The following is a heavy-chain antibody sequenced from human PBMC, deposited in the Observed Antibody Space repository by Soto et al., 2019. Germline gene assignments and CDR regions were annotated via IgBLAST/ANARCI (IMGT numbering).Heavy chain of an antibody. V-gene: IGHV3-23*01. J-gene: IGHJ3*02. Sequence: EVQLLESGGGLIQPGGSLRLSCEASGFTFRSYVMAWVRQAPGKGLEWVSGIDGGGGRTFYADSVKGRFTVSRDNSRNSLYLQMSSLRDEDTAVYYCAREGSSAAFDIWGQGTMVTVSS. CDR3: AREGSSAAFDI. CDR1: GFTFRSYV. D-gene: IGHD3-10*01. CDR2: IDGGGGRT.